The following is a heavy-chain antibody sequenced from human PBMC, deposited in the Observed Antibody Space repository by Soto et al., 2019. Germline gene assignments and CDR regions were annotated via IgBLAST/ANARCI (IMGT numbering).Heavy chain of an antibody. Sequence: SETLSLTCTVSGGSVSSGSYYWSWIRQPPGKGLEWIGYIYYSGSTNYNPSLKSRVTISVDTSKNQFSLKLSSVTAADTAVYYCARDILGPYYYYGMDVWGQGTTVTVS. V-gene: IGHV4-61*01. CDR1: GGSVSSGSYY. CDR3: ARDILGPYYYYGMDV. D-gene: IGHD3-16*01. J-gene: IGHJ6*02. CDR2: IYYSGST.